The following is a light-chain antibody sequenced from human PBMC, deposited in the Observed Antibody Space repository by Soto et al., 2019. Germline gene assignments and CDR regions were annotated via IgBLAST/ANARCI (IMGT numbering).Light chain of an antibody. V-gene: IGKV3-20*01. CDR3: QQYGSSPWT. J-gene: IGKJ1*01. CDR2: GAS. CDR1: QRVSSSY. Sequence: VLTQSPGTLSLSPGERATLSCRASQRVSSSYLAWYQHKPGQAPWPLIYGASSRAIGIPDRFSGSGSGTDFTLTISRLEPEDFAVYYCQQYGSSPWTFGQGTKVDIK.